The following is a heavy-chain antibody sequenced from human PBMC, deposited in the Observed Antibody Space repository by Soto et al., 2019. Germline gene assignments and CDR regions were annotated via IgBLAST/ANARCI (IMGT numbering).Heavy chain of an antibody. D-gene: IGHD3-22*01. Sequence: PSETLSLTCAVYGGSFSGYYWSWIRQPPGKGLEWIGEINHSGSTNYNPSLKSRVTISVDTSKNQFSLKLSSVTAADTAVYYCARAYYDSSGYLVAYYFDYWGQGTLVTVSS. CDR2: INHSGST. V-gene: IGHV4-34*01. CDR3: ARAYYDSSGYLVAYYFDY. J-gene: IGHJ4*02. CDR1: GGSFSGYY.